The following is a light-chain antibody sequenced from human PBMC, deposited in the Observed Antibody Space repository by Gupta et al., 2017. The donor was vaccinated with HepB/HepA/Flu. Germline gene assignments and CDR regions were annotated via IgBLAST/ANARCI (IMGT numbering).Light chain of an antibody. CDR2: GAS. CDR3: RQENTWRWT. J-gene: IGKJ1*01. V-gene: IGKV3-15*01. CDR1: QSVHIN. Sequence: EIVMTQSPATLSVSPGERAALCCSASQSVHINLAWFQQKPGQAPRLLFYGASTSATGVPARFIGCGSRTEFTLTILSPQSEDFAVYSCRQENTWRWTFGPGTKVEIK.